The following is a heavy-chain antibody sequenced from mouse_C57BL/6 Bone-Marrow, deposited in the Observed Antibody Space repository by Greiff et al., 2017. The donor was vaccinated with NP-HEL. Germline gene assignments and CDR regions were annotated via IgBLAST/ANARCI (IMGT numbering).Heavy chain of an antibody. D-gene: IGHD1-1*01. CDR2: IDPEDGDT. CDR1: GFNIKDYY. J-gene: IGHJ4*01. CDR3: ITDGSSYLYAMDY. Sequence: EVQLQQSGAELVRPGASVKLSCTASGFNIKDYYMHWVKQRPEQGLEWIGRIDPEDGDTEYAPKFQGKATMTADTSSNTAYLQLSSLTSEDTAVYYCITDGSSYLYAMDYWGQGTSVTVSS. V-gene: IGHV14-1*01.